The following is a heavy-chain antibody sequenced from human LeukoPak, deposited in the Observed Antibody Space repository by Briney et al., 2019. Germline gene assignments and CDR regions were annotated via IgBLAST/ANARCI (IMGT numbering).Heavy chain of an antibody. Sequence: HPGGSLRLSCAASGFTFGEFALHWVRLAPGKGLEWVAGISHDGTKIQYADSVKGRFNISRDNSKNTLTVHMNSLRGEDTAVYYCARDHVQYYDFWSNYHYAYDIWGQGTMVIVSS. CDR1: GFTFGEFA. CDR3: ARDHVQYYDFWSNYHYAYDI. V-gene: IGHV3-30*03. D-gene: IGHD3-3*01. J-gene: IGHJ3*02. CDR2: ISHDGTKI.